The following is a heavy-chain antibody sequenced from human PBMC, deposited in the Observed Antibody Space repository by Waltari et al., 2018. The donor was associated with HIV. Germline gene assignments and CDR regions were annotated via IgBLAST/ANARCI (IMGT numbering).Heavy chain of an antibody. J-gene: IGHJ5*02. CDR2: ISWNSGII. V-gene: IGHV3-9*01. CDR1: GFTFDNYA. Sequence: EVQLVESGGGLVQPGRSLRLSCAASGFTFDNYAMHWVRQAPGKGLEGVSGISWNSGIIGYADSVKGRFTISRDNAKNSLYLQMNSLRAEDTALYYCAKDGQFAAPWGQGTLVTVSS. CDR3: AKDGQFAAP.